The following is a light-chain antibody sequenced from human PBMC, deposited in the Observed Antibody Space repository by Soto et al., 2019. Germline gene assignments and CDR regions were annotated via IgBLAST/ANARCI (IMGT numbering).Light chain of an antibody. CDR1: QSVSSN. Sequence: DIVLTQSPGTLSLSPGERATLSCRASQSVSSNLAWYQQKPGLAPRLLIYGASTRATGIPARFSGSGSGPEFTLTISSLQSEDFAVYYCQQYNNWPPITFGQGTRLEIK. CDR3: QQYNNWPPIT. CDR2: GAS. V-gene: IGKV3-15*01. J-gene: IGKJ5*01.